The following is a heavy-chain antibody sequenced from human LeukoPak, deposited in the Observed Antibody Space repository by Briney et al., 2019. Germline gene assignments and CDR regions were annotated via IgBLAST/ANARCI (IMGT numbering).Heavy chain of an antibody. CDR1: GGSISGYY. J-gene: IGHJ4*02. Sequence: PSETLSLTCTASGGSISGYYWSWIRQTPGKGLEWIGYIYYSGTTNYNPSLKSRVTISVDTSKNQFSLKLSSVTAADTAVYYCARLEYDRSGYPYFDYWGQGTLVTVSS. CDR3: ARLEYDRSGYPYFDY. CDR2: IYYSGTT. D-gene: IGHD3-22*01. V-gene: IGHV4-59*01.